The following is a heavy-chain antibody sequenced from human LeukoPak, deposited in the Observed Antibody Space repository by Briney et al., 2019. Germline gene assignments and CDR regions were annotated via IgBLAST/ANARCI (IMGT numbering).Heavy chain of an antibody. Sequence: SETLSLTCTVSGGSISSGSYYWSWIRQPAGKGLEWIGRIYTSGSTNYNPSLKSRVTMSVDTSKNQFSLKLSSVTAADTAVYYCARAEGRFLAYDYYMDVWGKGTTVTVSS. D-gene: IGHD3-3*01. CDR1: GGSISSGSYY. CDR3: ARAEGRFLAYDYYMDV. J-gene: IGHJ6*03. V-gene: IGHV4-61*02. CDR2: IYTSGST.